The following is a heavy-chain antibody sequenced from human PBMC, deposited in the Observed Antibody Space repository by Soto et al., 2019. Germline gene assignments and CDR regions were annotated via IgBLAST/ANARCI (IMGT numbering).Heavy chain of an antibody. V-gene: IGHV2-5*02. D-gene: IGHD2-15*01. J-gene: IGHJ4*02. CDR2: IYWDDDK. CDR1: GFSLSTHGVG. CDR3: AHAMLYCTGGSCSTWFDY. Sequence: QITLKESGPTLVKPTQTLTLTCTFSGFSLSTHGVGVGWVRQPAGKALEWLALIYWDDDKRYSASLNSRLTITKDTSKNQVVLTMTNMDPEDTATYYCAHAMLYCTGGSCSTWFDYWGQGTLVTVSS.